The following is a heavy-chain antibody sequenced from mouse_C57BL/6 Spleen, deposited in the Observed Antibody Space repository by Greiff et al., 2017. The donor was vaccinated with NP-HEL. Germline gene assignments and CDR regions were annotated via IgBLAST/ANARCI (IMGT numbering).Heavy chain of an antibody. J-gene: IGHJ1*03. CDR2: IYPRSGNT. CDR3: ARRGYYDYDGYFDV. D-gene: IGHD2-4*01. V-gene: IGHV1-81*01. CDR1: GYTFTSYG. Sequence: QVQLKESGAELARPGASVKLSCKASGYTFTSYGISWVKQRTGQGLEWIGEIYPRSGNTYYNEKFKGKATLTADKSSSTAYMELRSLTSEDSAVYFCARRGYYDYDGYFDVWGTGTTVTVSS.